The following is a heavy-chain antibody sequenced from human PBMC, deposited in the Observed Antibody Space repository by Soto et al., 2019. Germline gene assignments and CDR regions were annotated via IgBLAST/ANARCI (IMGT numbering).Heavy chain of an antibody. Sequence: SVKVSCKASGGTFSSYAISWVRQAPGQGLEWMGGMIPIFGTANYAQKFQGRVTITADEATSTAYMELSSLRSEDTAVYYWARVVHAYGDCVLHGWGQGTLVTVSS. J-gene: IGHJ4*02. CDR2: MIPIFGTA. CDR1: GGTFSSYA. D-gene: IGHD4-17*01. CDR3: ARVVHAYGDCVLHG. V-gene: IGHV1-69*13.